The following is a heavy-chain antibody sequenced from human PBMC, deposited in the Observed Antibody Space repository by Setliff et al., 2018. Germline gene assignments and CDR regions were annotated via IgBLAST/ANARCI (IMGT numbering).Heavy chain of an antibody. CDR2: IYHSGST. D-gene: IGHD1-1*01. CDR1: GGSISSYY. V-gene: IGHV4-59*08. Sequence: SETLSLTCTVSGGSISSYYWSWIRQPPGKGLEWIGEIYHSGSTNYNPSLKSRVTISVDTSKSQFSLRLNSVTAADTAVYYCARTGTYRYFDYWGRGTLVTVSS. CDR3: ARTGTYRYFDY. J-gene: IGHJ4*02.